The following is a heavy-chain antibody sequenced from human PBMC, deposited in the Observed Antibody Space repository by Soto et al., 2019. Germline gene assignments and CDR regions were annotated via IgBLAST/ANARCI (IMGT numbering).Heavy chain of an antibody. J-gene: IGHJ4*02. CDR2: ISWNSGSI. D-gene: IGHD5-18*01. CDR1: GFTFDDYA. Sequence: PGGSLRLSCAASGFTFDDYAMHWVRQVPGKGLEWVSGISWNSGSIAYADSVKGRFTISRDNAKNSLYLQMNSLRPEDTALYFCAKDPGIELWASHFDHWGQGSLVTVSS. V-gene: IGHV3-9*01. CDR3: AKDPGIELWASHFDH.